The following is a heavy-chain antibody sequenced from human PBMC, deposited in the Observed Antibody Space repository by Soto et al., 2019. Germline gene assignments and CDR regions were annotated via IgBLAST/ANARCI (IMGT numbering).Heavy chain of an antibody. V-gene: IGHV5-51*01. CDR1: GYSFTSYW. D-gene: IGHD3-22*01. CDR3: ARLQNPYYYDSSGYYYDYYGMDV. CDR2: IYPGDSDT. Sequence: PGESLKISCKGSGYSFTSYWIGWVRQMPGKGLEWMGIIYPGDSDTRYSPSFQGQVTISADKSISTAYLQWSSLKASDTAMYCCARLQNPYYYDSSGYYYDYYGMDVWGQGTTVTVSS. J-gene: IGHJ6*02.